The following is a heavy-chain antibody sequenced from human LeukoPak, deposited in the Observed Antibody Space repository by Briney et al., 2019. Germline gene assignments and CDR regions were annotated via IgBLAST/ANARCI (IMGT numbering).Heavy chain of an antibody. J-gene: IGHJ2*01. CDR1: GFTFSSYA. CDR3: AKDPGGYWYFDL. D-gene: IGHD3-10*01. CDR2: ISGSGGST. V-gene: IGHV3-23*01. Sequence: GGSLRLSCAASGFTFSSYAMSWVRQAPGKGLEWVSGISGSGGSTYYADSVKGRFTISRDNSKNTLYLQMNSLRAEDTAAYYCAKDPGGYWYFDLWGRGTLVTVSS.